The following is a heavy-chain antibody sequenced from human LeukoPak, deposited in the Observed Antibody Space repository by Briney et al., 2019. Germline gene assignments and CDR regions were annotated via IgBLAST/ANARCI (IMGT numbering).Heavy chain of an antibody. CDR2: IWYDGSNK. CDR1: GFTFSNAW. V-gene: IGHV3-33*08. D-gene: IGHD3-10*01. Sequence: GGSLRLSCAASGFTFSNAWMSWVRQAPGKGLEWVAVIWYDGSNKYYADSVKGRFTISRDNSKNTLYLQMNSLRAEDTAVYYCARENDGSGSYVLDYWGQGTLVTVSS. J-gene: IGHJ4*02. CDR3: ARENDGSGSYVLDY.